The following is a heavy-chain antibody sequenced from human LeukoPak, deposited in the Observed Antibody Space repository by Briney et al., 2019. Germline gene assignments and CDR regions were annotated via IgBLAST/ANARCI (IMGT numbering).Heavy chain of an antibody. V-gene: IGHV3-21*01. Sequence: GGSLRLSCAASGFTFSSYGMHWVRQAPGKGLEWVSFISTSSSYIHNADSVKGRFTISRDNAENSLYLQMNSLRAEDTAVYYCARVGSLNWYFDLWGRGTLVTVSS. J-gene: IGHJ2*01. CDR1: GFTFSSYG. CDR3: ARVGSLNWYFDL. CDR2: ISTSSSYI. D-gene: IGHD1-26*01.